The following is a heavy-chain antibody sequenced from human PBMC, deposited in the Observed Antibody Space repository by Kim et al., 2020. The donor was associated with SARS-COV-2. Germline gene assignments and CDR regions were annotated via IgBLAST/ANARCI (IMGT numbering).Heavy chain of an antibody. J-gene: IGHJ4*02. V-gene: IGHV3-30*01. D-gene: IGHD6-13*01. CDR3: ARGRPLYSSSWDFDY. Sequence: SRKGRFTISRDNSKNTLYLQMNSLGAEDTAVYYCARGRPLYSSSWDFDYWGQGTLVTVSS.